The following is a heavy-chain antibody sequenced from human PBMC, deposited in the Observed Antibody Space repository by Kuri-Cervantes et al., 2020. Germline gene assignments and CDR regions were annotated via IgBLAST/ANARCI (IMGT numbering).Heavy chain of an antibody. CDR3: ARDNRYVGEAGDY. J-gene: IGHJ4*02. D-gene: IGHD6-13*01. CDR2: ISAYNGNT. CDR1: GYTFTSYD. V-gene: IGHV1-18*01. Sequence: AAVKVSCKASGYTFTSYDINWVRQAPGQGLEWMGWISAYNGNTNYAQKFQGRVNMTTDTSTTTAYMELRSLRSDDTAVYYCARDNRYVGEAGDYWGQGTLVTVSS.